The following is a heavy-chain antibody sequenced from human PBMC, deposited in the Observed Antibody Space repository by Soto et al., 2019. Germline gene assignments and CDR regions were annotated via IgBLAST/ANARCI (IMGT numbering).Heavy chain of an antibody. D-gene: IGHD3-3*01. CDR3: ARDQTIFGVVTNYYYYGMDV. V-gene: IGHV1-46*01. J-gene: IGHJ6*02. CDR1: GYTFTSYY. Sequence: EASVKVSCKASGYTFTSYYMHWVRQAPGQGLEWMGIINPSGGSTSYAQKFQGRVTMTRDTSTSTVYMELSSLRSEDTAVYYCARDQTIFGVVTNYYYYGMDVWGQGTTVTVS. CDR2: INPSGGST.